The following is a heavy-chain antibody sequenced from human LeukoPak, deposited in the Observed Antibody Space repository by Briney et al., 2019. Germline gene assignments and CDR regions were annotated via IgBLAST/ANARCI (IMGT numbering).Heavy chain of an antibody. D-gene: IGHD1-26*01. Sequence: ASVKVSCKASGYTFTSYYMHWVRQAPGQELERMGIINPSGGSTSYAQKFQGRVTMTRDTSTSTVYMELSSLRSEDTAVYYCASSEGARVDYYFDYWGQGTLVTVSS. CDR3: ASSEGARVDYYFDY. V-gene: IGHV1-46*01. CDR1: GYTFTSYY. J-gene: IGHJ4*02. CDR2: INPSGGST.